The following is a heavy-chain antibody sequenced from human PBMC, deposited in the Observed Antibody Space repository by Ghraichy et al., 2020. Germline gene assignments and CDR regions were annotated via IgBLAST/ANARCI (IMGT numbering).Heavy chain of an antibody. J-gene: IGHJ4*02. CDR2: IIPIFGTA. CDR1: GGTFSSYA. D-gene: IGHD3-22*01. CDR3: ASHYDSSGYPDY. Sequence: SVKVSCKASGGTFSSYAISWVRQAPGQGLEWMGGIIPIFGTANYAQKFQGRVTITADESTSTAYMELSSLRSEDTAVYYCASHYDSSGYPDYWGQGTLVTVSS. V-gene: IGHV1-69*13.